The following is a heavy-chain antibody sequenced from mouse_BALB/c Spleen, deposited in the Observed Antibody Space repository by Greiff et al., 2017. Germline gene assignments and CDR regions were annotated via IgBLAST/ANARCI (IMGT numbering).Heavy chain of an antibody. Sequence: VQLQQSGAELARPGASVKMSCKASGYTFTSYTMHWVKPRPGQGLEWIGYINPSSGYTNYNQKFKDKATLTADKSSSTAYMQLSSLTSEDSAVYYCARRGSFAYWGQGTLVTVSA. CDR3: ARRGSFAY. J-gene: IGHJ3*01. CDR2: INPSSGYT. V-gene: IGHV1-4*01. CDR1: GYTFTSYT.